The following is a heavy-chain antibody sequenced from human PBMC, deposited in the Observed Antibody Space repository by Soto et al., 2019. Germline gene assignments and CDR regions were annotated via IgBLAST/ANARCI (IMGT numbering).Heavy chain of an antibody. J-gene: IGHJ4*02. CDR3: ARQRTTVVTQAYFDH. CDR1: GGPISGDYY. V-gene: IGHV4-30-4*01. CDR2: IFYSGST. D-gene: IGHD4-17*01. Sequence: SETLSLTCNVSGGPISGDYYWTWIRQPPGKGLEWIGYIFYSGSTYYNLSLKSRVTMSVDTSKNQFSLTLNSVTAADAAVYYCARQRTTVVTQAYFDHWGQGTLVTVSS.